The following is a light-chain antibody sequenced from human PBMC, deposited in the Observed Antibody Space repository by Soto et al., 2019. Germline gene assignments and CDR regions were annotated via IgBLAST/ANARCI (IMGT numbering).Light chain of an antibody. J-gene: IGLJ3*02. CDR3: AAWDDSLNGPV. V-gene: IGLV1-44*01. Sequence: HSVLTQPPSASGTPGQRVTISCSGSSSNIERNTVDWYQQIPGTAPKLLIYTNYQRPSGVPDRFSGSKSGTSASLAISGLQSEDEADYYCAAWDDSLNGPVFGGGTKVTVL. CDR1: SSNIERNT. CDR2: TNY.